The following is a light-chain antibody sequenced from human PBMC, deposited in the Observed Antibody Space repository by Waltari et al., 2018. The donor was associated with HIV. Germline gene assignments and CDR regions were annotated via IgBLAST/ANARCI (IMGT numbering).Light chain of an antibody. CDR3: QQYETYYT. CDR1: QNIGTS. V-gene: IGKV1-5*03. CDR2: QAS. J-gene: IGKJ2*01. Sequence: DIRLTQTPSTLSAAVRDTVTITCRASQNIGTSLAWYQQRPGKAPTLLIYQASTLQNGASSRCSGSGSGTEFTLTITSLQRDDFASYFCQQYETYYTFGQGSRLE.